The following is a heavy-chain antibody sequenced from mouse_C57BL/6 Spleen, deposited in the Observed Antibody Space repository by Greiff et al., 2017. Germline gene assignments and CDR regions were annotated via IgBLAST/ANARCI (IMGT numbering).Heavy chain of an antibody. V-gene: IGHV1-52*01. D-gene: IGHD1-1*01. Sequence: QVQLQQPGAELVRPGSSVKLSCKASGYTFTSYWMHWVKQRPRQGLEWIGNIDPADSKTNYNHKFKGKATFTVDKSSSTAYMQLSSLTSEDSAVYYCARGRIYRGFAYWGQGTLVTVSA. CDR1: GYTFTSYW. J-gene: IGHJ3*01. CDR2: IDPADSKT. CDR3: ARGRIYRGFAY.